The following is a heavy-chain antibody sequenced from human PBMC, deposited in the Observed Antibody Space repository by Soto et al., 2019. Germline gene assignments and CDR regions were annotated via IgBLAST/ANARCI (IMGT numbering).Heavy chain of an antibody. CDR1: GFTLSIYA. CDR3: ATGANSYHDTSRY. D-gene: IGHD1-1*01. CDR2: MSPNGNTQ. Sequence: GGSLRLSCAAPGFTLSIYALHWVRQAPGKGLEWEAVMSPNGNTQYYADSVKGRFTISRDTSNSTLYLQMTSLIPDDTAVYYCATGANSYHDTSRYWGQGXLVTV. V-gene: IGHV3-30-3*01. J-gene: IGHJ4*02.